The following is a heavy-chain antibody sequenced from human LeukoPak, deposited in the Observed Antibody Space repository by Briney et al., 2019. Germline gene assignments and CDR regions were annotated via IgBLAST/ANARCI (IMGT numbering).Heavy chain of an antibody. J-gene: IGHJ5*02. CDR1: GYTFTGYY. V-gene: IGHV1-2*02. CDR3: ARAPLSIFGVVIHNWFDP. D-gene: IGHD3-3*01. Sequence: ASVKVSCNASGYTFTGYYMHWVRQAPGQGLEWMGWINPNSGGTNYARKFQGRVTMTRDTSICTAYMELSRLRSDDTAVYYCARAPLSIFGVVIHNWFDPWGQGTLVTVSS. CDR2: INPNSGGT.